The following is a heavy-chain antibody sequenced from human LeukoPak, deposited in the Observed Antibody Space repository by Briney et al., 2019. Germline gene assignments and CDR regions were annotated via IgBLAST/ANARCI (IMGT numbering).Heavy chain of an antibody. Sequence: GESLKISCKGSGYSFTTYWIGWVRQMPGKGLEWMGIIYPGDSDTRYSPSFQGQVTISADKSISTAYLQWSSLKASDTAMYYCARSAVVVAANFDSWGQGTLVTVSS. CDR1: GYSFTTYW. J-gene: IGHJ4*02. CDR2: IYPGDSDT. V-gene: IGHV5-51*01. CDR3: ARSAVVVAANFDS. D-gene: IGHD2-15*01.